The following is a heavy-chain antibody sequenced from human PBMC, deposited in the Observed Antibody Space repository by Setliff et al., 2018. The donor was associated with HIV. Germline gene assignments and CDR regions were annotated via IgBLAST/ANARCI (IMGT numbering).Heavy chain of an antibody. CDR3: ARGPPSQVDY. J-gene: IGHJ4*02. V-gene: IGHV3-23*01. CDR2: ISSSGGST. Sequence: LRLSCAASGFPFSSYAMSWVRQAPGKGLDWVSAISSSGGSTYYADSVKGRFTISRDNSKNTLYLQMNSLRAEDSAVYYCARGPPSQVDYWGQGTLVTVSS. CDR1: GFPFSSYA.